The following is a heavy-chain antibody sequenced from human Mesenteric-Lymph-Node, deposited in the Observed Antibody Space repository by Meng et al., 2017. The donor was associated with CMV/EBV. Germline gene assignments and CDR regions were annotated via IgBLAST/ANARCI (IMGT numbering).Heavy chain of an antibody. CDR3: ARDLITIFGVGQLGYNWFDP. J-gene: IGHJ5*02. Sequence: ASVKVSCKASGYTFTAYYVHWVRQAPGQGLEWMGWINPNSGGTNYAQKLQGRVTMTTDTSTSTAYMELRSLRSDDTAVYYCARDLITIFGVGQLGYNWFDPWGQGTLVTVSS. D-gene: IGHD3-3*01. V-gene: IGHV1-2*02. CDR1: GYTFTAYY. CDR2: INPNSGGT.